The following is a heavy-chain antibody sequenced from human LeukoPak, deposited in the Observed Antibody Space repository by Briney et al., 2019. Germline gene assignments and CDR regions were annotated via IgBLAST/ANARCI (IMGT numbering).Heavy chain of an antibody. Sequence: GGSLRLSCAASGFTFSSYSMNWVRQAPGKGLEWVSHITASGTAMFYADSVKGRFTISRDNAKNSLYLQMNSLRDEDTVVYYCASSGSYRFDYWGQGTLVTVSS. D-gene: IGHD1-26*01. CDR3: ASSGSYRFDY. J-gene: IGHJ4*02. V-gene: IGHV3-48*02. CDR1: GFTFSSYS. CDR2: ITASGTAM.